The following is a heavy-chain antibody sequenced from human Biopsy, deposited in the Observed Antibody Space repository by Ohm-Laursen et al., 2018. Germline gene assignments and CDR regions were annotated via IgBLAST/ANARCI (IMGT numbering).Heavy chain of an antibody. V-gene: IGHV3-53*01. J-gene: IGHJ5*02. CDR3: ARGPGKLWSGYYT. D-gene: IGHD3-3*01. CDR2: IYSDGNT. CDR1: GFTVSDNH. Sequence: SLRLSCSASGFTVSDNHISWIRQAPGKGLQWVSLIYSDGNTYYSDSGKGRFTISRDITRNTLYLQMNSLRAEDTAVYYCARGPGKLWSGYYTWGQGSLVSVSS.